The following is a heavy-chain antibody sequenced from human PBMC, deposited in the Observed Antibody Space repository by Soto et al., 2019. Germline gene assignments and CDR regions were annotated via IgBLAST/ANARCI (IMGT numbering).Heavy chain of an antibody. Sequence: EVQLVESGGGLVQPGGSLRLSCAASGLTFSSYWMHWVRQAPGKGLVWVSRINSAGSSTSYADSVKGLFTISRDNAKNTLYLQMNSLRAEDTAVYYCALSHTVTTDYCGQGTLVTVSS. CDR3: ALSHTVTTDY. CDR2: INSAGSST. J-gene: IGHJ4*02. CDR1: GLTFSSYW. D-gene: IGHD4-17*01. V-gene: IGHV3-74*01.